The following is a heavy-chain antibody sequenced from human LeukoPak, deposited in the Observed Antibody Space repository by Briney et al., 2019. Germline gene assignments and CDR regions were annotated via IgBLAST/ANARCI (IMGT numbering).Heavy chain of an antibody. V-gene: IGHV1-2*02. Sequence: ASVKVSCKASGYTFTGYYMHWVRQAPGQGLEWMGWINPNSGGTNYAQKFQGRVTMTRDTSISTAYMELSRLRSDDTAVYYCARDVYSSSPDYYYYGMDVWGQETTVTVSS. CDR2: INPNSGGT. J-gene: IGHJ6*02. CDR1: GYTFTGYY. D-gene: IGHD6-13*01. CDR3: ARDVYSSSPDYYYYGMDV.